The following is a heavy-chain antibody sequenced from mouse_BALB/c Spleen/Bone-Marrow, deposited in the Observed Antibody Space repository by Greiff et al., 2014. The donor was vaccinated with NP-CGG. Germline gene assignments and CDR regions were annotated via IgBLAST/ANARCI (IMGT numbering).Heavy chain of an antibody. CDR2: IGADVST. CDR1: GFSLTTYV. V-gene: IGHV2-9*02. D-gene: IGHD1-2*01. J-gene: IGHJ4*01. CDR3: ARMTTATGSMDY. Sequence: VQLQESGPGLVATYLSLSITCTFSGFSLTTYVVQWVRQPLGQGLGWLGVIGADVSTKENSDLKSRLSISKDNAKSQVILKLNRRQTDDTSTNYCARMTTATGSMDYRRQGSSVTVSS.